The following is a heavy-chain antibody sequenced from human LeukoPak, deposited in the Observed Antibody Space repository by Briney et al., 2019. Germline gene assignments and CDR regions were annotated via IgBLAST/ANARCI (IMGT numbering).Heavy chain of an antibody. CDR3: VRDETLWTLDW. CDR2: INERGTDS. CDR1: GFTFSGHW. D-gene: IGHD1-1*01. J-gene: IGHJ4*02. Sequence: HPGGSLRLSCTASGFTFSGHWIHWVRQPPGMGLVWVSRINERGTDSMYAESVKGRFTISRDNAKNTVYLQMNSLRAEDTAVYYCVRDETLWTLDWWGRGTLVSVSS. V-gene: IGHV3-74*03.